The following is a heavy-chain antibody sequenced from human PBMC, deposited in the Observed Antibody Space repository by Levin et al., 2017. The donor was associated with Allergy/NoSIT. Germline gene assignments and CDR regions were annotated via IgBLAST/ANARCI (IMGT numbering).Heavy chain of an antibody. Sequence: PGGSLRLSCAASGFTFSNAWMSWVRQAPGKGLEWVGRIKSKTDGGTTDYAAPVKGRFTISRDDSKNTLYLQMNSLKTEDTAVYYCTTDMYSSGSWYWVDDYYYDGMDVWGQGTTVTVSS. V-gene: IGHV3-15*01. D-gene: IGHD6-25*01. CDR1: GFTFSNAW. CDR2: IKSKTDGGTT. J-gene: IGHJ6*02. CDR3: TTDMYSSGSWYWVDDYYYDGMDV.